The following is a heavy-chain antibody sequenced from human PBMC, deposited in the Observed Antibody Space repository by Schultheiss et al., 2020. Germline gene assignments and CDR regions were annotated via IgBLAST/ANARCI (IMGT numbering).Heavy chain of an antibody. CDR1: GGSVSSGSYY. J-gene: IGHJ4*02. V-gene: IGHV4-39*01. Sequence: SETLSLTCTVSGGSVSSGSYYWSWIRQPPGKGLEWIGSIYYSGSTYYNPSLKSRVTISVDTSKNQFSLKLSSVTAADTAVYYCARLSGSSSYFDYWGQGTLVTVSS. CDR3: ARLSGSSSYFDY. D-gene: IGHD6-6*01. CDR2: IYYSGST.